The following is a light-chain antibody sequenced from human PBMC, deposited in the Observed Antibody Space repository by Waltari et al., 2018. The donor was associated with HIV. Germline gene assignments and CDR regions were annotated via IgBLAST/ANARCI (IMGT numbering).Light chain of an antibody. J-gene: IGLJ2*01. CDR2: CDT. Sequence: QSVLTQAPSVSGAPGQRVTIPCSGSSSNIGAHFDVHWSQQRPGSAPRLPIYCDTHRPSGVPDRFSGSKSGTSASLVIPGLQAEDGADYYCQSFDRSLSRSVVFGGGTKLTV. CDR3: QSFDRSLSRSVV. CDR1: SSNIGAHFD. V-gene: IGLV1-40*01.